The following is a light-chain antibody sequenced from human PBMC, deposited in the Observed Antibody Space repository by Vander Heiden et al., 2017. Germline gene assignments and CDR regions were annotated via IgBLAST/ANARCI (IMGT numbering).Light chain of an antibody. CDR3: QQYQDWPFT. Sequence: EILMTQSPVTLSVSPGERATLSCRASQNIDSNLAWYQQKPGQAPRLLIYAASTRATDVPARFSGSGSGTDFTLTINNLQSEDFVVYYCQQYQDWPFTFGQGTKPEI. J-gene: IGKJ2*01. CDR2: AAS. CDR1: QNIDSN. V-gene: IGKV3-15*01.